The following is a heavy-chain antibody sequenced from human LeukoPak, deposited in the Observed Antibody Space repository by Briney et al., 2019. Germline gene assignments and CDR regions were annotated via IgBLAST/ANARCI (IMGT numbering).Heavy chain of an antibody. CDR1: GFTFSSYS. Sequence: GGSLRLSCAASGFTFSSYSMNWVRQAPGKGLEWVSSISSSSSYIYYADSVKGRFTISRDNAKNSLYLQMNSLRAEDTAVYYCARDPDYYDSSGYFDYWGQGTLVTVSS. J-gene: IGHJ4*02. CDR3: ARDPDYYDSSGYFDY. D-gene: IGHD3-22*01. V-gene: IGHV3-21*01. CDR2: ISSSSSYI.